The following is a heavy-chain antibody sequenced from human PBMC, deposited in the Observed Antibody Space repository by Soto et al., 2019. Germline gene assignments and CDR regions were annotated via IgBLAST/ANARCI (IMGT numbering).Heavy chain of an antibody. V-gene: IGHV1-2*02. CDR1: GCTFTGYY. J-gene: IGHJ2*01. Sequence: XSVKVSCKASGCTFTGYYMHWVRQAPGQGLEWMGWXNPNSXGTNYEKKFQXXVTMTRDXXISNDYMEMSRLRSEDTAVYYCARWVTNWYFDLWGRGTLVTVSS. D-gene: IGHD4-17*01. CDR2: XNPNSXGT. CDR3: ARWVTNWYFDL.